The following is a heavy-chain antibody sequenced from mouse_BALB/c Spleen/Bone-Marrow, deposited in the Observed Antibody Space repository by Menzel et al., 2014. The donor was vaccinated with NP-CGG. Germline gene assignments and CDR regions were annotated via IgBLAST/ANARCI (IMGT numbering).Heavy chain of an antibody. CDR3: ARGGISVDY. Sequence: VQLQQSGAVLVRPGSSVKISCKASGYAFSVYWMNWVKQRPGQGLEWIGQIYPGDGDTNYNGKFKGRATLTADKSSNTAYMQLSSLTSEDSAVYFCARGGISVDYWGQGTTLTVSS. J-gene: IGHJ2*01. CDR2: IYPGDGDT. CDR1: GYAFSVYW. V-gene: IGHV1-80*01.